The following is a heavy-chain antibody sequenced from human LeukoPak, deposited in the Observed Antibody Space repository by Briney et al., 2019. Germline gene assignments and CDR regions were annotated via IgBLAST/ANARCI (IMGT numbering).Heavy chain of an antibody. D-gene: IGHD5-18*01. CDR2: IYPGDSDT. V-gene: IGHV5-51*01. J-gene: IGHJ3*02. CDR3: ARQTFGCSYGPGAFDI. CDR1: GYSFTSYW. Sequence: GASLKISCKGSGYSFTSYWIGWVRQMPGKGLEWMGIIYPGDSDTRYSPSFQGQVTISADKSISTAYLQWSSLKASDTAMYYCARQTFGCSYGPGAFDIWGQGTMVTVSS.